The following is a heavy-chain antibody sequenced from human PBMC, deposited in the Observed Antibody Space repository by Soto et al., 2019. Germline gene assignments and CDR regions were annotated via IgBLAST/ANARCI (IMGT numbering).Heavy chain of an antibody. J-gene: IGHJ4*02. CDR3: ARGDWNYLDY. CDR1: GGSISSGDYS. D-gene: IGHD1-1*01. V-gene: IGHV4-30-4*01. Sequence: SEALSLTCTFSGGSISSGDYSWSWIRQPPGKGLEWIGYIYYSGSTYYNPSLKSRVTISVDTSKNQFSLKLSSVTAADTAVYYCARGDWNYLDYWGQGTLVPVSS. CDR2: IYYSGST.